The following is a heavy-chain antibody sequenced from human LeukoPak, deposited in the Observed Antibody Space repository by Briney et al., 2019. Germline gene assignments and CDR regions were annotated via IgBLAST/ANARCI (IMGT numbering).Heavy chain of an antibody. J-gene: IGHJ6*02. CDR3: ARGRRYCSSTSCFETYYYYYGMDV. CDR2: INHSGST. D-gene: IGHD2-2*01. V-gene: IGHV4-34*01. CDR1: GGSFSGYY. Sequence: SETLSLTCAVYGGSFSGYYWSWIRQPPGKGLEWIGEINHSGSTNYNPSPKSRVTISVDTSKNQFSLKLSSVTAADTAVYYCARGRRYCSSTSCFETYYYYYGMDVWGQGTTVTVSS.